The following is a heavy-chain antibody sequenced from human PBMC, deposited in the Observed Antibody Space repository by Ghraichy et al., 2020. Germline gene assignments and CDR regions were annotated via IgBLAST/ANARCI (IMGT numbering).Heavy chain of an antibody. V-gene: IGHV3-23*01. J-gene: IGHJ6*03. CDR3: AKGGAYTGYYYYFMDV. D-gene: IGHD1-14*01. Sequence: GGSLRLSCAASGFTFSSYALNWVRQAPGKGLEWVSALSHNGGSTYYADSVKGRFTISRDNSKNTLYLQMNSLRAEDTAIYYCAKGGAYTGYYYYFMDVWGKGTTVTGSS. CDR1: GFTFSSYA. CDR2: LSHNGGST.